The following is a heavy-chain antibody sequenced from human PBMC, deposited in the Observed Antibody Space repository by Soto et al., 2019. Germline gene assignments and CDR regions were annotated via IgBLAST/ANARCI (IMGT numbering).Heavy chain of an antibody. D-gene: IGHD3-22*01. Sequence: LRLSCAASGFTFSSYGMHWVRQAPGKGLEWVAVISYDGSNKYYADSVKGRFTISRDNSKNTLYLQMNSLRAEDTAVYYCAKALNYYDSSGYDYWGQGTLVTVSS. CDR2: ISYDGSNK. CDR3: AKALNYYDSSGYDY. J-gene: IGHJ4*02. V-gene: IGHV3-30*18. CDR1: GFTFSSYG.